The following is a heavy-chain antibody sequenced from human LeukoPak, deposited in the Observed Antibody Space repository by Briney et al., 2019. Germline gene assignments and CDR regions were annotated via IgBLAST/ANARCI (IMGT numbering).Heavy chain of an antibody. CDR3: AVDRRFKIFDY. Sequence: GGSLRLSCATSGLAFSNFWMYWVRQAPGKGLEWVASIKPDGSEDFYADSVKGRFNISRDNAKNSLFLKMTNLKAADTAVYYCAVDRRFKIFDYWGQGTLVTVSS. V-gene: IGHV3-7*01. CDR2: IKPDGSED. J-gene: IGHJ4*02. CDR1: GLAFSNFW. D-gene: IGHD5-24*01.